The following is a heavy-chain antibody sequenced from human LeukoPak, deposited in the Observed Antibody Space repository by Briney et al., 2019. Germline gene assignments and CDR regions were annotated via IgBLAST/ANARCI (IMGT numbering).Heavy chain of an antibody. CDR3: ARAIPPDRTYYDFWGDWFDP. J-gene: IGHJ5*02. CDR2: ISAYNGNT. D-gene: IGHD3-3*01. CDR1: GYTFTSYG. V-gene: IGHV1-18*01. Sequence: WASVKVSCKASGYTFTSYGISWVRQAPGQGLEWMGWISAYNGNTNYAQKLQGRVTMTTDTSTSTAYMELRSLRSDDTAVYYCARAIPPDRTYYDFWGDWFDPWGQGTLVTVSS.